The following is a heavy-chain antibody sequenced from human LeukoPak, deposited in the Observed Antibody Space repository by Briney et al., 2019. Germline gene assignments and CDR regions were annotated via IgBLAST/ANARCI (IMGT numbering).Heavy chain of an antibody. V-gene: IGHV1-69*05. CDR1: GGTFSSYA. Sequence: SVKVSCKASGGTFSSYAISWVRQAPGQGLEWMGRIIPIFGTANYVQKFQGRVTIHTDESTSTAYTELSSLRSEDTAVCYCAREPIYSGYGPDYYYYYYMDVWGKGTTVTVSS. D-gene: IGHD5-12*01. J-gene: IGHJ6*03. CDR3: AREPIYSGYGPDYYYYYYMDV. CDR2: IIPIFGTA.